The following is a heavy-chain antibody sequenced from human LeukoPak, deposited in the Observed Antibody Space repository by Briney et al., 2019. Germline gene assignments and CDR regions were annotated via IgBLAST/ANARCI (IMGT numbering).Heavy chain of an antibody. CDR1: GGSISSYY. D-gene: IGHD6-13*01. CDR2: IYNSGST. J-gene: IGHJ4*02. CDR3: AREGYSSSWNLDY. V-gene: IGHV4-4*07. Sequence: PSETLSLTCTVSGGSISSYYWSWIRQPAGKGLEWIGRIYNSGSTTYNPSLKSRVTMSVDTSKNQFPLKLSSVTAADTAVYYCAREGYSSSWNLDYWGQGTLVTVSS.